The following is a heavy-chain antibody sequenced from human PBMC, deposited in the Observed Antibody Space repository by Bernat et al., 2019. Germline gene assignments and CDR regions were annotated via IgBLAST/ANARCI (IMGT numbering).Heavy chain of an antibody. CDR2: NNSDGTTV. CDR3: ASNGITVVGTGGDY. CDR1: GLTFGSHW. Sequence: EVQLVESGGGLVQPGGSLRLSCAVSGLTFGSHWMHWVRQAPGEGLVWVSRNNSDGTTVNYAESVEGRFTISRDNAKNTLFLQMYSLRAEDTAVYYCASNGITVVGTGGDYWGQGTLVTVSA. V-gene: IGHV3-74*01. J-gene: IGHJ4*02. D-gene: IGHD6-19*01.